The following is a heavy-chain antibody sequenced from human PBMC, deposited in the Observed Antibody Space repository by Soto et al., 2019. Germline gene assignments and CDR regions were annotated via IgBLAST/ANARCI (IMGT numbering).Heavy chain of an antibody. CDR3: ARYNYDFWSGYSYYFDY. CDR2: ISAYNGNT. V-gene: IGHV1-18*03. CDR1: GYTFTSYG. Sequence: QVQLVQSGAEVKKPGASVKVSCKASGYTFTSYGISWVRQAPGQGLEWMGWISAYNGNTNYAQKLQGRVTMTTDTSTSTAYMELRSLRSDDMAVYYCARYNYDFWSGYSYYFDYWGQGTLVTVSS. D-gene: IGHD3-3*01. J-gene: IGHJ4*02.